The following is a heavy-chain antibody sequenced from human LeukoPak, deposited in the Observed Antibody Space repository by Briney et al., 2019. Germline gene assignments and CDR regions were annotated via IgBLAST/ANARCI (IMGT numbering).Heavy chain of an antibody. J-gene: IGHJ4*02. V-gene: IGHV3-7*01. Sequence: GGSLRLSCAASGFTFSSYWMSWVRQAPWKGLEWVANIKQVGSEKYYVDSVKGRFTISRDNAKNSLYLQMNSLRAEDTAVYYCARDYYDSSGYYHVGYFDYWGQGTLVTVSS. CDR3: ARDYYDSSGYYHVGYFDY. D-gene: IGHD3-22*01. CDR1: GFTFSSYW. CDR2: IKQVGSEK.